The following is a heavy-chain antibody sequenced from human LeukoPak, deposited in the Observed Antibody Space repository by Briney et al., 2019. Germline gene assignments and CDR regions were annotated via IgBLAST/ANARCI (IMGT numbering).Heavy chain of an antibody. CDR2: IYPGDSDT. V-gene: IGHV5-51*01. CDR1: GYSFTSYW. CDR3: ARRRDGYNYLDAFDI. J-gene: IGHJ3*02. Sequence: GESLQISCQGSGYSFTSYWIGWVRQMPGKGLEWMGIIYPGDSDTRYSPSFQGLVTISADKSISTAYLQWSSLKASDTAMYYCARRRDGYNYLDAFDIWGQGTMVTVSS. D-gene: IGHD5-24*01.